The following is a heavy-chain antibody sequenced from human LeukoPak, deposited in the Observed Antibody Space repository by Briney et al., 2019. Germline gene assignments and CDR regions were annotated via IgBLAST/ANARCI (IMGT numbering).Heavy chain of an antibody. V-gene: IGHV4-39*07. CDR2: IYYSGST. CDR3: ARDLTGNPHFDP. D-gene: IGHD1-20*01. CDR1: GGSISSYY. J-gene: IGHJ5*02. Sequence: SETLSLTCIVSGGSISSYYWGWIRQPPGKGLEWIGSIYYSGSTYYNPSLKSRVTISVDTSKNQFSLKLSSVTAADTAVYYCARDLTGNPHFDPWGQGTLVTVSS.